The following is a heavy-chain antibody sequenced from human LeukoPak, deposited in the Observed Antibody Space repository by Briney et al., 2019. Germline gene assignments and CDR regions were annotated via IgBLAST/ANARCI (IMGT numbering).Heavy chain of an antibody. D-gene: IGHD6-13*01. CDR3: VKCITELGTCYFDN. Sequence: GGSLRLSCAVSGITFSGYAMSWVRQAPGKGLECVSGISGSGSNTYYADSVKGRFTISRDNSKNTLYLQLNSLRAEDTALYFCVKCITELGTCYFDNWGQGTLVTVSS. CDR2: ISGSGSNT. CDR1: GITFSGYA. V-gene: IGHV3-23*01. J-gene: IGHJ4*02.